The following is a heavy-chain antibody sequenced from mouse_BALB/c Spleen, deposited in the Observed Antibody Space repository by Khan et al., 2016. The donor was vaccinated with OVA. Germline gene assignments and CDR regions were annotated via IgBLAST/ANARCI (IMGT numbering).Heavy chain of an antibody. CDR3: ARECGTWFPN. Sequence: QVQLQQSGTELARPGASVKLSCKASGHTFIDYNINWVKQRTGQGLEWIGEISPGSGNTYYNEKFKGKATLTADKSSSTAYMQLSSLTSEDSAVXIGARECGTWFPNWGQGTLITVSA. CDR1: GHTFIDYN. CDR2: ISPGSGNT. J-gene: IGHJ3*01. V-gene: IGHV1-77*01.